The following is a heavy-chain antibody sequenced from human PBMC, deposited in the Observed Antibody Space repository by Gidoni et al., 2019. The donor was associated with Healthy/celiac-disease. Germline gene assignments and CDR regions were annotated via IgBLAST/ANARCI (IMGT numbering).Heavy chain of an antibody. CDR3: ARDRYGSGSYRYPEHNWFDP. V-gene: IGHV1-18*01. D-gene: IGHD3-10*01. J-gene: IGHJ5*02. Sequence: QVQLVQSGAEVKKPGASVKVSCKASGYTFTSYGLSWVRQAPGQGLEWMGWISAYNGNTNYAQKLQGRGTMTTDTSTSTAYMELRSLRSDDTAVYYCARDRYGSGSYRYPEHNWFDPWGQGTLVTVSS. CDR2: ISAYNGNT. CDR1: GYTFTSYG.